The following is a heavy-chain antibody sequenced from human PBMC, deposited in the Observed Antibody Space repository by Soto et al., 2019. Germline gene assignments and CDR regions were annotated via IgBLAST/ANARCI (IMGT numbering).Heavy chain of an antibody. V-gene: IGHV3-33*01. CDR2: IWNDGSNE. Sequence: GGSLRLSCAASGFSFSDYAMHWVRQAPGKGLEWVAVIWNDGSNEYYADSVKGRFIISRDNSKNTLYLLMNSLRAEDTAVFYCARGSGYYGSGSYYNVLDYWGQGTPVTVSS. CDR3: ARGSGYYGSGSYYNVLDY. J-gene: IGHJ4*02. D-gene: IGHD3-10*01. CDR1: GFSFSDYA.